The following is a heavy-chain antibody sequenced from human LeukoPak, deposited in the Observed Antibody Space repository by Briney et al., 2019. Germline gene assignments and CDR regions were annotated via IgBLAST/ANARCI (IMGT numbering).Heavy chain of an antibody. CDR1: GFTFDDYA. J-gene: IGHJ3*02. D-gene: IGHD4-17*01. CDR2: ISWNSGSI. Sequence: GGSLRLSCAASGFTFDDYAMHWVRQGPGKGLEWVSGISWNSGSIGYADSVKGRFTISRDNAKNSLYLQMNSLRAEDTALYYCARLGIGYGDYVYAFDIWGQGTMVTVSS. V-gene: IGHV3-9*01. CDR3: ARLGIGYGDYVYAFDI.